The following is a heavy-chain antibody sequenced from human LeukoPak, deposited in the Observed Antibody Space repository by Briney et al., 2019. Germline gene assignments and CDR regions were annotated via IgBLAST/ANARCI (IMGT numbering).Heavy chain of an antibody. V-gene: IGHV3-23*01. D-gene: IGHD3-22*01. CDR1: GFTFSSYA. Sequence: GGSLTLSCAASGFTFSSYAMSWVRQAPGKGLEWVSAISGSGGSTYYADSVKGRFTISRDNSKNTLYLQMNGLRAEDTAVYHCAKDLRTGLVVIGFDYWGQGTLVTVSS. CDR2: ISGSGGST. CDR3: AKDLRTGLVVIGFDY. J-gene: IGHJ4*02.